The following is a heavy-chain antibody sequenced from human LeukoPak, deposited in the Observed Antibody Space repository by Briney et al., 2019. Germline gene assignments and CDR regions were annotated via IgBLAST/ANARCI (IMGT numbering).Heavy chain of an antibody. J-gene: IGHJ4*02. CDR2: INPNSGGST. Sequence: GASVKVSCKASGYTFTGYYMHWVRQAPGQGLEWMGWINPNSGGSTSYAQKFQGRVTMTRDTSTSTVYMELSSLRSEDTAVYYCARDLMATMVRGVIIFAGYYFDYWGQGTLVTVSS. D-gene: IGHD3-10*01. V-gene: IGHV1-46*01. CDR1: GYTFTGYY. CDR3: ARDLMATMVRGVIIFAGYYFDY.